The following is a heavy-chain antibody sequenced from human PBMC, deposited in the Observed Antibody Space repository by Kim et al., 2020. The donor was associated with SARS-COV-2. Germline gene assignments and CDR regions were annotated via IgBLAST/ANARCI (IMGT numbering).Heavy chain of an antibody. V-gene: IGHV4-31*03. CDR3: ARTFSSGWDFFDY. J-gene: IGHJ4*02. Sequence: SETLSLTCTVSGGFISSGGYYWSWIRQHPGKGLEWMGYISYSGSSYYNPSLKSRVTISEDTSKNQFSLKLASVTAADTAVYYCARTFSSGWDFFDYWGQG. CDR2: ISYSGSS. CDR1: GGFISSGGYY. D-gene: IGHD6-19*01.